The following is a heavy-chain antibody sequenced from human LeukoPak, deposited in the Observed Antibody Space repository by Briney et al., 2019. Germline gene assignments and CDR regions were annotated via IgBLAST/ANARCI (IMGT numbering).Heavy chain of an antibody. J-gene: IGHJ5*02. V-gene: IGHV1-46*01. CDR2: INPSGGST. CDR3: ARGRFLEWLLPYNWFDP. CDR1: GYTFTSYY. Sequence: ASVKVSCKASGYTFTSYYMHWVRQAPGQGLEWMGIINPSGGSTSYAQKFQGRVTMTRDTSTSTVYMELSSLRSEDTAVYYCARGRFLEWLLPYNWFDPWGQGTLVTVSS. D-gene: IGHD3-3*01.